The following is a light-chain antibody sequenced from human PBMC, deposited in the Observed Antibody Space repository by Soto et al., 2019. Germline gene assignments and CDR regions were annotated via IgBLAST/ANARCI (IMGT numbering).Light chain of an antibody. CDR1: QSISSN. CDR3: QQYNNWPRT. V-gene: IGKV3-15*01. Sequence: EIVMTQSPATLSVSPGERATLSCRASQSISSNLAWYQQKPGQAPRLLIDDASTRAAGIPARFNGGGSGTEFTLTISSLQSEDFALYYCQQYNNWPRTFGQGTKVDIK. J-gene: IGKJ1*01. CDR2: DAS.